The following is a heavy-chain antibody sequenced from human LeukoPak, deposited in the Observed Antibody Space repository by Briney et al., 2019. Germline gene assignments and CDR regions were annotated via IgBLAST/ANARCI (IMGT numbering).Heavy chain of an antibody. V-gene: IGHV4-34*01. D-gene: IGHD2-2*01. Sequence: KSSETLSLTCAVYGGSFSGYYWSWIRQPPGKGLEWIGEINHSGSTNYNPSLKSRVTISVDTSKNQFSLKLSSVTAADTAVYYCARLRDIVVVPAAIEAQNPYYFDYWGQGTLVTVSS. J-gene: IGHJ4*02. CDR3: ARLRDIVVVPAAIEAQNPYYFDY. CDR1: GGSFSGYY. CDR2: INHSGST.